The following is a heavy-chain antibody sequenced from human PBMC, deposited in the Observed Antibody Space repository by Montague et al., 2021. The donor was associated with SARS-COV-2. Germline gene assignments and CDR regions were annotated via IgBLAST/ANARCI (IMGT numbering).Heavy chain of an antibody. CDR3: ARDAIGAAGGYGMDV. CDR2: IYYDGYT. Sequence: TLSLTCTVSGGSISSGGYYWSWIRQHPGKCLEWIGYIYYDGYTYYNPSLKSRVTISVDTSKNQFSLNLSSVTASDTAVYYCARDAIGAAGGYGMDVWGQGTTVTVSS. V-gene: IGHV4-31*03. D-gene: IGHD2-2*01. CDR1: GGSISSGGYY. J-gene: IGHJ6*02.